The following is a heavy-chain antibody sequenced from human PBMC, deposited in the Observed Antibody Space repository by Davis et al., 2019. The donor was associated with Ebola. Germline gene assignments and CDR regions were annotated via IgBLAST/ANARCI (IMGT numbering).Heavy chain of an antibody. CDR2: ISGSGGST. CDR3: ARVFAQQDWYFDL. J-gene: IGHJ2*01. CDR1: GFTFSSYA. Sequence: GESLKISCAASGFTFSSYAMSWVRQAPGKGLEWVSAISGSGGSTYYADSVKGRFTISRDNSKNTLYLQMNSLRAEDTAVYYCARVFAQQDWYFDLWGRGTLVTVSS. D-gene: IGHD6-13*01. V-gene: IGHV3-23*01.